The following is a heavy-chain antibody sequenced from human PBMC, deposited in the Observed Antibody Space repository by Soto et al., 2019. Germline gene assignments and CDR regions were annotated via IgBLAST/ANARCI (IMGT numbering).Heavy chain of an antibody. V-gene: IGHV1-69*02. CDR2: IIPIKGRA. D-gene: IGHD2-21*01. J-gene: IGHJ6*03. CDR3: AKSLLFVDHAYMDV. Sequence: QVQLVQSGAEVKKPGSSVKVSCEASGGSFTSYTFTWVRQAPGQGLEWMGRIIPIKGRADYALKLQDRVTVTADRSSKTVYMELTGLRPEDTAIYYCAKSLLFVDHAYMDVWGKGTTVTVSS. CDR1: GGSFTSYT.